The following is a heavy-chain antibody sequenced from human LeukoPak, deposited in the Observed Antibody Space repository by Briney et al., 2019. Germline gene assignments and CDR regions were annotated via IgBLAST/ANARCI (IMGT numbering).Heavy chain of an antibody. CDR2: IKNKTDGGTT. D-gene: IGHD3-10*01. CDR3: TTDFPGVVRGVNDAFDI. J-gene: IGHJ3*02. CDR1: GFTFSNAW. Sequence: AGSLRLSCAASGFTFSNAWMSWVRQAPGKGLEWVGRIKNKTDGGTTDYAATVKGRFTISSDDSKNTLYMQMNSLKTDDTAVYYCTTDFPGVVRGVNDAFDIWGQGTMVTVSS. V-gene: IGHV3-15*01.